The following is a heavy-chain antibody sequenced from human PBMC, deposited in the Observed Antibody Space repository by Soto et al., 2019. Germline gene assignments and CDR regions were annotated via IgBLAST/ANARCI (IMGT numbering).Heavy chain of an antibody. V-gene: IGHV4-39*01. CDR2: NYYSGST. CDR3: ATHGYSIAFDY. D-gene: IGHD2-21*01. Sequence: SETLSLTCTVSGGSISSSSYSWGWIRQPPGKGLEWIGSNYYSGSTYYNPSLKSRVTISVDTSKNQFSLKLSSVTAADTAVYYCATHGYSIAFDYWGQGTLVTVSS. CDR1: GGSISSSSYS. J-gene: IGHJ4*02.